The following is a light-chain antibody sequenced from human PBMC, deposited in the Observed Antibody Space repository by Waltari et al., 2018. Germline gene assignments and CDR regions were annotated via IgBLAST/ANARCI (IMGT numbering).Light chain of an antibody. V-gene: IGKV4-1*01. CDR1: QSVLSSSNNKNY. CDR2: WAS. CDR3: QQYYGSPIT. Sequence: DIVMTQSPESLAVSLGERATINCKSSQSVLSSSNNKNYLAWYQQKPGQPPNMLINWASTRDSGVPDRFGGSGSGTDFTLTISSLQAEDVAVYYCQQYYGSPITFGGGTKVEIK. J-gene: IGKJ4*01.